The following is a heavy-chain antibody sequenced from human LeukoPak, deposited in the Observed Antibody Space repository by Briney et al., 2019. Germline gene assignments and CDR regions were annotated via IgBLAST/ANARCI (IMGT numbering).Heavy chain of an antibody. CDR3: SSGISSDF. J-gene: IGHJ4*02. D-gene: IGHD1-26*01. Sequence: GGSLRLSCAGSGFTVSTNYMNWVRQAPGKGLEWVSVIYNDGSIYYADSVKDRFTISRDNSKNTLYLQMNSLRVEDTATYFCSSGISSDFWGQGTLVIVSS. CDR1: GFTVSTNY. V-gene: IGHV3-66*01. CDR2: IYNDGSI.